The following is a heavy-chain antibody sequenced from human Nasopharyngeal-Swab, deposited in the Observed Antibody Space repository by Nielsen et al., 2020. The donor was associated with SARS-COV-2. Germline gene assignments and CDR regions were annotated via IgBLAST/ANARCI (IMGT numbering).Heavy chain of an antibody. V-gene: IGHV3-43*02. J-gene: IGHJ3*02. CDR2: ISGDGGST. CDR3: AKDYEGGRDGDAFVI. D-gene: IGHD5-24*01. CDR1: GFTFDDYA. Sequence: GGSLRLSCAASGFTFDDYAMHWVRQAPGKGLEWVSLISGDGGSTYYADSVKGRFTISRDNSKNSLYLQMNSLRTEDTALYYCAKDYEGGRDGDAFVIWGQGTMVTVSS.